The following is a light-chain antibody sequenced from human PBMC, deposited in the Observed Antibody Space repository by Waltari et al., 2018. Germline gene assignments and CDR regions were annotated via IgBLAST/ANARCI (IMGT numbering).Light chain of an antibody. V-gene: IGKV3-11*01. Sequence: IVLTHSPVTLTLSPGEGATLSCKTSQSVVDFLAWYQQRPGQAPRLLIYDASLRAAGIPARFSGSGSGTDFTLTISSLESEDSAVYFCQQRNSWPLTFGPGTTV. CDR2: DAS. CDR1: QSVVDF. J-gene: IGKJ3*01. CDR3: QQRNSWPLT.